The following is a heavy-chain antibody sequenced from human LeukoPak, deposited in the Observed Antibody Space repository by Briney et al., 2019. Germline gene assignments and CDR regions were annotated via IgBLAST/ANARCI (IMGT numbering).Heavy chain of an antibody. Sequence: PGGSLRLSCAASGFAFSDYYMSWIRQAPGKGLEWVSHISSSSSYTNYADSVKGRFTISRDNAKNSLYLQMNSLRAEDTAVYYCARGYSGYDFDYWGQGTLVTVSS. CDR3: ARGYSGYDFDY. CDR1: GFAFSDYY. V-gene: IGHV3-11*06. D-gene: IGHD5-12*01. CDR2: ISSSSSYT. J-gene: IGHJ4*02.